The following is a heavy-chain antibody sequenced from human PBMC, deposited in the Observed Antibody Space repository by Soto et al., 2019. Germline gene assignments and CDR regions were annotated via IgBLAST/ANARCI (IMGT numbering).Heavy chain of an antibody. D-gene: IGHD2-2*01. Sequence: EVQVVESGGGLVQPGGSLRLSCAASGFTFSNHWMTWVRQAPGKGLEWVANIKQDGSEKYYVDSVKGRFTLSRDNAKNSLDHQVHSLRAEDTAVDYCPMDSAYCRSTSCYLSYYFDMDVWWKWTKVTV. V-gene: IGHV3-7*04. CDR1: GFTFSNHW. CDR2: IKQDGSEK. CDR3: PMDSAYCRSTSCYLSYYFDMDV. J-gene: IGHJ6*03.